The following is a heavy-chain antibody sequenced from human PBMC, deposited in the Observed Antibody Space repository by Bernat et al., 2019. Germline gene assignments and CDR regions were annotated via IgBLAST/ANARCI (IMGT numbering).Heavy chain of an antibody. J-gene: IGHJ4*02. D-gene: IGHD5-24*01. CDR1: GFTFSSYA. CDR3: ARPGRDGPSYYFDY. V-gene: IGHV3-30-3*01. CDR2: ISYDGSNK. Sequence: QVQLVESGGGVVQPGRSLRLSCAASGFTFSSYAMHWVRQAPGKGLEWVAVISYDGSNKYYADSVKGRFTISRDNSKNTLYLQMNSLRAEDTAVYYCARPGRDGPSYYFDYWGQGTLVTVSS.